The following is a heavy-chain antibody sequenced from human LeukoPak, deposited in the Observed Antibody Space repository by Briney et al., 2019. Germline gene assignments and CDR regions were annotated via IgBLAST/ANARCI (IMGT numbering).Heavy chain of an antibody. Sequence: GGSLRLSCAASGFTFSSYEMNWVRQAPGKGLEWVSYISSSGSSVIYADSVKGRFTISRDNARNSLYLQMNSLQTEDTAVYYCSRASGTSWTSLDYWGQGTLVAVSS. CDR1: GFTFSSYE. CDR2: ISSSGSSV. CDR3: SRASGTSWTSLDY. J-gene: IGHJ4*02. V-gene: IGHV3-48*03. D-gene: IGHD6-13*01.